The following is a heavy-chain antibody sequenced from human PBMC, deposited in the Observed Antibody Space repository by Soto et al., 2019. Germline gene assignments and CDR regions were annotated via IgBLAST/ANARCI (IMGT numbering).Heavy chain of an antibody. D-gene: IGHD2-2*01. CDR1: GYTFTGYY. CDR3: ARVVPAASNWFDR. J-gene: IGHJ5*02. CDR2: INPNSGGT. Sequence: GASVKVACKASGYTFTGYYMHWVRQAPGQGLEWMGWINPNSGGTNYAQKFQGRVTMTRDTSISTAYMELSRLRSDDTAVYYYARVVPAASNWFDRWGQGTLVTVSS. V-gene: IGHV1-2*02.